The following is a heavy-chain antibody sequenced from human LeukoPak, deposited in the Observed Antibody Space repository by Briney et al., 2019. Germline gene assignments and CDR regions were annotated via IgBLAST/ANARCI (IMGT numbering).Heavy chain of an antibody. CDR2: IYYSGST. CDR3: ARGGPGRYYDILTGYSEPGGYYFDY. CDR1: GGSISGGYY. D-gene: IGHD3-9*01. V-gene: IGHV4-31*03. Sequence: PSETLSLTCTVSGGSISGGYYWSWIRQHPGKGLEWIGYIYYSGSTYYNPSLKSRVTISVDTSKNQFSLKLSSVTAADTAVYYCARGGPGRYYDILTGYSEPGGYYFDYWGQGTLVTVSS. J-gene: IGHJ4*02.